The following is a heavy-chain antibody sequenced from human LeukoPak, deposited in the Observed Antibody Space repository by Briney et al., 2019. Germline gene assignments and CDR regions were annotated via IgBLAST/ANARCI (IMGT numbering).Heavy chain of an antibody. CDR1: GFTFSSYG. J-gene: IGHJ4*02. Sequence: PGGSLRLSYAASGFTFSSYGMHWVRQAPGKGLEWVAVISYDGSNKYYADSVKGRFTISRDNSKNTLYLQMNSLRAEDTAVYYCAKVYNYYYDSPDPFDYWGQGTLVTVSS. V-gene: IGHV3-30*18. CDR3: AKVYNYYYDSPDPFDY. CDR2: ISYDGSNK. D-gene: IGHD3-22*01.